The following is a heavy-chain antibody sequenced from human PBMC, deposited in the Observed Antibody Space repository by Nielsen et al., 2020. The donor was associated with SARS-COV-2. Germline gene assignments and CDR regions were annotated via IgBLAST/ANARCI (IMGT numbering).Heavy chain of an antibody. D-gene: IGHD3-10*01. Sequence: ASVKVSCKASGYTFTSYGISWVRQAPGQGLEWMGWISAYNGNTNYAQKLQGRVTMTTDTSTSTAYMELRSLRSEDTAVYYCALSSDYDGSGSYYAQNFDYWGQGTLVTVSS. J-gene: IGHJ4*02. V-gene: IGHV1-18*01. CDR3: ALSSDYDGSGSYYAQNFDY. CDR1: GYTFTSYG. CDR2: ISAYNGNT.